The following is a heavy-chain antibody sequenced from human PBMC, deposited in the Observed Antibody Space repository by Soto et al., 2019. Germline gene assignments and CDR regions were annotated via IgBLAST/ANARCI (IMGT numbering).Heavy chain of an antibody. J-gene: IGHJ4*02. CDR3: AVGLYSSGRSDS. V-gene: IGHV3-33*01. D-gene: IGHD6-19*01. Sequence: QVQLVESGGGVVQPGRSLRLSCAASGFTFSSYGMHWVRQAPGKGLEWVAVIWYDGSNKYYAESVKGAFTISRDNSKNTLYLQVNSPRAEYTPAYYCAVGLYSSGRSDSWGQGTLVTVSS. CDR1: GFTFSSYG. CDR2: IWYDGSNK.